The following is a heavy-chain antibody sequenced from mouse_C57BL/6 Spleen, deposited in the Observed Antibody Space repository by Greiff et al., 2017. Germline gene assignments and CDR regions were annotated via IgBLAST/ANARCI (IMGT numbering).Heavy chain of an antibody. CDR1: GYTFTDYE. D-gene: IGHD2-10*01. J-gene: IGHJ1*03. Sequence: QVQLQQSGAELVRPGASVTLSCKASGYTFTDYEMHWVKQTPVHGLEWIGAIDPETGGTAYNQKFKGKDILTADKSSSAAYMALRSLTSEVSAVYYCTRRAYYCNYEGYCDVWGTGTTLTVSS. CDR2: IDPETGGT. CDR3: TRRAYYCNYEGYCDV. V-gene: IGHV1-15*01.